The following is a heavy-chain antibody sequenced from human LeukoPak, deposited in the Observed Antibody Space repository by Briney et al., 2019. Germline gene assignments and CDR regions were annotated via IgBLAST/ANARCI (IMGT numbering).Heavy chain of an antibody. CDR3: ARNRTAASWSGSFDY. CDR1: GFTFSNYA. V-gene: IGHV3-30-3*01. J-gene: IGHJ4*02. Sequence: GRSLRSSCAASGFTFSNYAMHWVRQAPGKGLEWVAVMSYDGSNKYYADSVKGRFTISRDNSKDTLYLQMSSLRTEDTAVYYCARNRTAASWSGSFDYWGQRTLVTVSS. CDR2: MSYDGSNK. D-gene: IGHD3/OR15-3a*01.